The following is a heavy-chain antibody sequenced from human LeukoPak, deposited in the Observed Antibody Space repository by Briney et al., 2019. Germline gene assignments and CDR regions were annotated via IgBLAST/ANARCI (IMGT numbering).Heavy chain of an antibody. CDR2: IYYSGST. V-gene: IGHV4-59*01. CDR3: ARAFYSSGWYGNSGFDP. CDR1: GGSISSYY. J-gene: IGHJ5*02. D-gene: IGHD6-19*01. Sequence: PSETLSLTCTVSGGSISSYYRSWIRQPPGKGLEWIGYIYYSGSTNYNPSLKSRVTISVDTSKNQFSLKLSSVTAADTAVYYCARAFYSSGWYGNSGFDPWGQGTLVTVSS.